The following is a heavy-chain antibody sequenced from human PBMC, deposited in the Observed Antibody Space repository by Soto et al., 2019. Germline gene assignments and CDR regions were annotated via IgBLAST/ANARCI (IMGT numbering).Heavy chain of an antibody. Sequence: SVKVSCKASGGTFSSYAISWVRQAPGQGLEWMGGIIPIFGTANYAQKLQGRVTMTTDTSTSTAYMELRTLRSDDTAVYYCARGRTIVVVIDACDIWGQGTMVTVSS. D-gene: IGHD3-22*01. CDR2: IIPIFGTA. CDR1: GGTFSSYA. V-gene: IGHV1-69*05. CDR3: ARGRTIVVVIDACDI. J-gene: IGHJ3*02.